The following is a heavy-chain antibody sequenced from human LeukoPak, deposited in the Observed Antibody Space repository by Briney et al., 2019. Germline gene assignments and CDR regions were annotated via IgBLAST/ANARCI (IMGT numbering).Heavy chain of an antibody. CDR1: GGSISSGGYS. CDR3: ARLPTVTTSALGYYYYGMDV. J-gene: IGHJ6*02. CDR2: IYHSGST. D-gene: IGHD4-11*01. V-gene: IGHV4-30-2*01. Sequence: PSETLSLTCAVSGGSISSGGYSWSWIRQPPGKGLEWIGYIYHSGSTYYNPSLKSRVTISVDRSKNQFSLKLSSVTAADTAVYYCARLPTVTTSALGYYYYGMDVWGQGTTVTVSS.